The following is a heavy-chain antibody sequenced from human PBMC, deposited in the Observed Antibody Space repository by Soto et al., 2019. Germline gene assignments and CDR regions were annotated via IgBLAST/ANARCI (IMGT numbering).Heavy chain of an antibody. J-gene: IGHJ5*02. CDR1: GAAVSSGY. D-gene: IGHD3-22*01. Sequence: SETLSLTCTVSGAAVSSGYWSWIRQPPGKGLEWIGFMYFGGSFNYNPSLTSRVTISVETSKNQFSMKMTSVTAADTAVYYCARSYYDTTGFAVDPWGQGTLVTVSS. V-gene: IGHV4-59*02. CDR3: ARSYYDTTGFAVDP. CDR2: MYFGGSF.